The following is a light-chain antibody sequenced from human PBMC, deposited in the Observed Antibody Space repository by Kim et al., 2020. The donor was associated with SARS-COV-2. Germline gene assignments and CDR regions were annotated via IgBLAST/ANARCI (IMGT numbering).Light chain of an antibody. V-gene: IGLV1-47*01. CDR2: KND. Sequence: GQRVTFSCSGSSSNIGSNYVYWYQQLPGTAPKLLIYKNDRRPSGVPDRFSGSESDTSASLAISGLRSEDEADYYCAAWDDSLSSWVFGGGTQLTVL. J-gene: IGLJ3*02. CDR3: AAWDDSLSSWV. CDR1: SSNIGSNY.